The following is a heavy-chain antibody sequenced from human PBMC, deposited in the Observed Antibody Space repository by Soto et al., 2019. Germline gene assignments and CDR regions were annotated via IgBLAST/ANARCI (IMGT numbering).Heavy chain of an antibody. J-gene: IGHJ6*02. CDR3: ARHLTYCSAGSCYSDFPYYGMDV. CDR1: GGSISSSSYY. CDR2: IFYSGST. Sequence: QLQLQESGPGLVKPSETLSLTCTVSGGSISSSSYYWGWIRQPPGKGLEWIGSIFYSGSTYYNPSLQSRVTLSVDTSKHQFSLKLSSVTAADTAVYYCARHLTYCSAGSCYSDFPYYGMDVWGQGTTVTVSS. D-gene: IGHD2-15*01. V-gene: IGHV4-39*01.